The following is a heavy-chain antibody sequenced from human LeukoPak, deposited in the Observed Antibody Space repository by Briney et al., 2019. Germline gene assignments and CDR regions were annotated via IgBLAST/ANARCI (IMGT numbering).Heavy chain of an antibody. CDR1: GGSISGYY. J-gene: IGHJ2*01. CDR3: ARRGTIFGPESP. CDR2: IYTTGST. D-gene: IGHD3-3*01. Sequence: PSETLSLTCTVSGGSISGYYWSWIRQPPRKGLEWIGYIYTTGSTDYNPSLKSRVTISVDTSKNQLSLNLSSVTAADTAVYYCARRGTIFGPESPWGRGTLVTVSS. V-gene: IGHV4-4*09.